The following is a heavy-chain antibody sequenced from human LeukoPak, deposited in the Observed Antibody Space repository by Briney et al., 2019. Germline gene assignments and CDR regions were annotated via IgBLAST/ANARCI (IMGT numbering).Heavy chain of an antibody. D-gene: IGHD2-15*01. CDR1: GGSFSGYY. V-gene: IGHV4-34*01. CDR3: ARKSSDIVVVVAALDRSWFGP. Sequence: SETLSLTCAVYGGSFSGYYWSWIRQPPGKGLEWIGEINHSGSTNYNPSLKSRVTISVDTSKNQFSLKLSSVTAADTAVYYCARKSSDIVVVVAALDRSWFGPWGQGTLVTVSS. CDR2: INHSGST. J-gene: IGHJ5*02.